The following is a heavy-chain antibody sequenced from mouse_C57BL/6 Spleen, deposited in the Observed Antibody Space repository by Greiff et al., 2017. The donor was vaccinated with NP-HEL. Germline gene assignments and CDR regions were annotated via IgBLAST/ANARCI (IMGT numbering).Heavy chain of an antibody. V-gene: IGHV1-74*01. CDR1: GYTFTSYW. J-gene: IGHJ4*01. Sequence: VQLQQPGAELVKPGASVKVSCKASGYTFTSYWMHWVKQRPGQGLEWIGRIHPSDSDTNYNQKFKGKATLTVDKSSSTAYMQLSSLTSEDPAVYYCAIEDDGHAMDYWGQGTSVTVSS. CDR2: IHPSDSDT. D-gene: IGHD2-3*01. CDR3: AIEDDGHAMDY.